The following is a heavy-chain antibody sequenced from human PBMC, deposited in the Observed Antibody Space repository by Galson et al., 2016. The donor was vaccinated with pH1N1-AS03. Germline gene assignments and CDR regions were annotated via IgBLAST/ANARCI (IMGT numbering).Heavy chain of an antibody. V-gene: IGHV2-5*01. J-gene: IGHJ5*02. CDR3: ARGILANYDFWSGPFNWFDP. CDR1: GFSLRTSGMG. D-gene: IGHD3-3*01. Sequence: PALVKPTQSLTLTCTFSGFSLRTSGMGVGWIRQSPGEALEWLALIYWNDDERYNPSLKNRLTIAKDASKNQVVLTMTNMDPVDTATYYCARGILANYDFWSGPFNWFDPWGQGILVTVS. CDR2: IYWNDDE.